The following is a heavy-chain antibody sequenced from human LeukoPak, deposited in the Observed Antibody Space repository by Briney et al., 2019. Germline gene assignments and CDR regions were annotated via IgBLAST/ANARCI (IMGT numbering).Heavy chain of an antibody. D-gene: IGHD1-26*01. V-gene: IGHV4-30-4*07. CDR1: GGSMYSGGFS. Sequence: SQTLSLTCTVSGGSMYSGGFSWSWIRQPPGKGLEWIGYIYYSGRTYYNPSLKSRVTISIDTSDNQFSLSLTSLTAADTAVYVCAREGCGSYSRGWFDPWGQGTLVPVSS. J-gene: IGHJ5*02. CDR3: AREGCGSYSRGWFDP. CDR2: IYYSGRT.